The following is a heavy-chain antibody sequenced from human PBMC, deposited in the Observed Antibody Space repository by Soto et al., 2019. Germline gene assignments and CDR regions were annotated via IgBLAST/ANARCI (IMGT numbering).Heavy chain of an antibody. CDR1: GGSISSGGYY. V-gene: IGHV4-31*03. Sequence: QVQLQESGPGLVKPSQTLSLTCTVSGGSISSGGYYWSWIRQHPGKGLEWIGYIYYSGSTYYNPSRRRRVTISVDTSKNQFSLKLSSVTAADTAVYYCAGIYSGSPGGTLRYWGQGTLVTVSS. CDR2: IYYSGST. J-gene: IGHJ4*02. D-gene: IGHD1-26*01. CDR3: AGIYSGSPGGTLRY.